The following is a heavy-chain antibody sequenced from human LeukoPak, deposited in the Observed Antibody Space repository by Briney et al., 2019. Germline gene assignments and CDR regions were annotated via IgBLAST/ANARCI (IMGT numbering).Heavy chain of an antibody. CDR1: GFNFRDFA. CDR2: IGSDTTT. CDR3: AKDLHYWVAMDV. D-gene: IGHD2-15*01. V-gene: IGHV3-23*01. J-gene: IGHJ6*02. Sequence: PGGSLRLSCAASGFNFRDFAISWVRQAPGKGLEWVSGIGSDTTTHYAESEKGRFAISRDNAKNTLYLHMNSARAEDTALYYCAKDLHYWVAMDVWGQGTTVTVS.